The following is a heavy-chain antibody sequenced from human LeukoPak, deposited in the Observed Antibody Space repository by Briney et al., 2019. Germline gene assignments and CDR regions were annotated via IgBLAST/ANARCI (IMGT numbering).Heavy chain of an antibody. Sequence: ASVKVSCKASGYTFTSYGISWVRQAPGQGLEWMGWISAYNGNTNYAQKLQGRVTMSTDTSTSTAYMELRSLRSDDTAVYYYARGGSVMISSRVYFDYWGQGTLVTVSS. V-gene: IGHV1-18*01. CDR2: ISAYNGNT. J-gene: IGHJ4*02. D-gene: IGHD3-3*01. CDR1: GYTFTSYG. CDR3: ARGGSVMISSRVYFDY.